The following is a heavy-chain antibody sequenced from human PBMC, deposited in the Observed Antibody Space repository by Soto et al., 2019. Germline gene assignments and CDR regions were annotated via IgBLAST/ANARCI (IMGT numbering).Heavy chain of an antibody. V-gene: IGHV1-18*01. Sequence: GASVKVSCKASGYTFTSYGISWVPQAPGQGLEWMGWISAYNGNTNYAQKLQGRVTMTTDTSTSTAYMELRSLRSDDTAVYYCARVKGSGYHNWFDPWGQGTLVTVSS. J-gene: IGHJ5*02. D-gene: IGHD3-22*01. CDR3: ARVKGSGYHNWFDP. CDR1: GYTFTSYG. CDR2: ISAYNGNT.